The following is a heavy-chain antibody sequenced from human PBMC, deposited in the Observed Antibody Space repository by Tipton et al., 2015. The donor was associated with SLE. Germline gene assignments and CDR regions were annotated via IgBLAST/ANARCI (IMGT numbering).Heavy chain of an antibody. CDR2: VYFDGST. D-gene: IGHD6-25*01. J-gene: IGHJ6*02. Sequence: TLSLTCTVAADSFTHYHWSWIRQPPGKGLEWIGYVYFDGSTNYNPSLKSRVTMSLDTSKNQFSLKLSSVTAADTAVYYCARDRGRDYSMDVWGRGTTVIVSS. CDR1: ADSFTHYH. V-gene: IGHV4-59*01. CDR3: ARDRGRDYSMDV.